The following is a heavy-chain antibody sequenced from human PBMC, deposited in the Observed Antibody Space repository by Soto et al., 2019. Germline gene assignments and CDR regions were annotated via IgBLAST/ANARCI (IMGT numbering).Heavy chain of an antibody. J-gene: IGHJ4*02. V-gene: IGHV4-61*01. CDR3: ARAREMATISAFDY. Sequence: PSETLSLTCTVSGGSVSSGSYYWSWIRQPPGTGLEWIGYIYYSGSTNYNPSLKSRVTISVDTSKNQFSLKLSSVTAADTAVYYCARAREMATISAFDYWGQGTLVTVSS. CDR1: GGSVSSGSYY. D-gene: IGHD5-12*01. CDR2: IYYSGST.